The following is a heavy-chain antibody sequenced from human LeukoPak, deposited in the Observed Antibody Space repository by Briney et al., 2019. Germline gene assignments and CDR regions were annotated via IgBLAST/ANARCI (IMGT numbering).Heavy chain of an antibody. Sequence: SETLSLTCSVSGVSVTNYYWSWVRQPAGKRLEWIGRNYPTGDTIYNPSLKSRVTMSVAMSKNHLSLKLTSVTAADAAVYYCARDLTARGSFDYWGQGILVCVSS. CDR1: GVSVTNYY. CDR2: NYPTGDT. J-gene: IGHJ4*02. CDR3: ARDLTARGSFDY. V-gene: IGHV4-4*07. D-gene: IGHD3-16*01.